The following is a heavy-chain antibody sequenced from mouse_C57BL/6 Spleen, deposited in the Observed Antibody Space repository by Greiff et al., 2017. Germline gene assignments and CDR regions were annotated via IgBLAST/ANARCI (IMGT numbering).Heavy chain of an antibody. J-gene: IGHJ4*01. CDR2: IDPSDSYT. D-gene: IGHD2-2*01. CDR3: ARTGSYYAMDY. V-gene: IGHV1-69*01. CDR1: GYTFTSHW. Sequence: VQLQQPGAELVMPGASVKLSCKASGYTFTSHWMHWVKQGPGQGLEWIGEIDPSDSYTNYNQKFKGKSTLTVDKSSSTAYMQLSSLTSEDSGVYYCARTGSYYAMDYWGQGTSVTVSS.